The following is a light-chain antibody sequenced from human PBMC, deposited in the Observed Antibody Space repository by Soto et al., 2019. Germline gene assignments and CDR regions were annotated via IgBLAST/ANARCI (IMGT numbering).Light chain of an antibody. CDR2: RSN. CDR1: RSNIGNNY. Sequence: QSVLTQPPSASGTPGQRVTISCSGSRSNIGNNYVHWYQQLPGTAPKLLIYRSNQRPSGVPDRFSGSKSGTSASLAISGLRSEDEADYHCAAWDDSLSGWVLGGGTQLTVL. J-gene: IGLJ3*02. CDR3: AAWDDSLSGWV. V-gene: IGLV1-47*01.